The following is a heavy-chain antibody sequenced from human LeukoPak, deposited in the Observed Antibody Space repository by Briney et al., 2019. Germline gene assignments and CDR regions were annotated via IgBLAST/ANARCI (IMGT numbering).Heavy chain of an antibody. V-gene: IGHV1-58*02. D-gene: IGHD6-13*01. CDR3: AKGGSSWLYLQH. J-gene: IGHJ1*01. Sequence: SVKVSCKASGFTFTSSAMQWVRQARGQRLEWIGWIVVGSGNTNYAQKFQERVTITRDMSTSTAYMELSSLRSEDTAVYYCAKGGSSWLYLQHWGQGTLVTVSS. CDR1: GFTFTSSA. CDR2: IVVGSGNT.